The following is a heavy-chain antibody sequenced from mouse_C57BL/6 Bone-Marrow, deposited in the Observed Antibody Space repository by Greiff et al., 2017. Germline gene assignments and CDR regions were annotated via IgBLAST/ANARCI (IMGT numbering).Heavy chain of an antibody. V-gene: IGHV1-85*01. CDR2: IYPRDGST. Sequence: QVQLKESGPELVKPGASVKLSCKASGYTFTSYDINWVKQRPGQGLEWIGWIYPRDGSTKYNEKFKGKATLTVDTSSSRAYMELHRLTSEDSAVYFCARLEFDGSSGDWYFDVWGTGTTVTVSS. CDR3: ARLEFDGSSGDWYFDV. CDR1: GYTFTSYD. D-gene: IGHD1-1*01. J-gene: IGHJ1*03.